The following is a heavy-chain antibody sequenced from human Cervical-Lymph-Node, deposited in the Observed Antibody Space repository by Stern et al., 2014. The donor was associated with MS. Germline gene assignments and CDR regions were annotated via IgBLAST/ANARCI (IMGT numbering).Heavy chain of an antibody. CDR2: IIPLLTTS. CDR1: GGTFSAVA. D-gene: IGHD2/OR15-2a*01. Sequence: QVQLVQSGAEVKKPGSSVKVSCKVSGGTFSAVAITWLRQAPGQGLEWMGGIIPLLTTSTYAQRFRDRVTFTADKSTSTVYMELTNLTYEDTAVFYCARDPPEGISMPRPGGNYWGQGTLVTVSS. V-gene: IGHV1-69*14. CDR3: ARDPPEGISMPRPGGNY. J-gene: IGHJ4*02.